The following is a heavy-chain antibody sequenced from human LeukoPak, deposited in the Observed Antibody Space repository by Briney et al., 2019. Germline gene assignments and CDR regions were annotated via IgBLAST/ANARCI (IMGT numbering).Heavy chain of an antibody. Sequence: GGSLRLSCAASGFTFDDYAMHWVRQAPGKGLEWVSLISGDGGSTCYADSVKGRFTISRDNSKNSLYLQMNSLRTEDTALYYCAKDISPAAGPRYYYYGMDVWGQGTTVTVSS. V-gene: IGHV3-43*02. J-gene: IGHJ6*02. D-gene: IGHD6-13*01. CDR3: AKDISPAAGPRYYYYGMDV. CDR2: ISGDGGST. CDR1: GFTFDDYA.